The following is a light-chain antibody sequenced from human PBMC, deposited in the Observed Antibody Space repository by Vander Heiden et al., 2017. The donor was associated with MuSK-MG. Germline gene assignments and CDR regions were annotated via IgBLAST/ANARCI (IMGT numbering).Light chain of an antibody. CDR2: DDF. CDR3: HVWDSDSEHQV. J-gene: IGLJ3*02. V-gene: IGLV3-21*02. CDR1: NIGSKR. Sequence: SYVLPQPPSVSVAPGQTARIPCGGNNIGSKRGHWYQQRPGQAPVLVIDDDFDRPAGIPERFSGSNSGNTATLTISRVEAGDEAAYYCHVWDSDSEHQVFGGGTKLTVL.